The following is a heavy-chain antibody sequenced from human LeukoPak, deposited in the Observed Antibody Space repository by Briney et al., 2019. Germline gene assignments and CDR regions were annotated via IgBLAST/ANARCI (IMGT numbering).Heavy chain of an antibody. V-gene: IGHV3-21*04. J-gene: IGHJ4*02. CDR1: GFTFSSYS. D-gene: IGHD4-23*01. Sequence: GGSLRLSCAASGFTFSSYSMNWVRQAPGKGLEWVSSISSSSSYIYYADSVKGRFTISRDNAKNSLYLQMNSLRAEDTAVYYCAPHSGHDYGGVSGYWGQGTLVTVSS. CDR3: APHSGHDYGGVSGY. CDR2: ISSSSSYI.